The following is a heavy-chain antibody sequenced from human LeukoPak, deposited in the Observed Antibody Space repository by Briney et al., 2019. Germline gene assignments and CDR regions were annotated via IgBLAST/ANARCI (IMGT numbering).Heavy chain of an antibody. Sequence: GGSLRFSCAASGFTFSDYYMSWIRQAPGKGLEWVSYISSSGSTIYYADSVKGRFTISRDNAKNSLYLQMNSLRAEDTAVYYCAITYSSSWYEYFQHWGQGTLVTVSS. D-gene: IGHD6-13*01. CDR3: AITYSSSWYEYFQH. CDR1: GFTFSDYY. V-gene: IGHV3-11*01. J-gene: IGHJ1*01. CDR2: ISSSGSTI.